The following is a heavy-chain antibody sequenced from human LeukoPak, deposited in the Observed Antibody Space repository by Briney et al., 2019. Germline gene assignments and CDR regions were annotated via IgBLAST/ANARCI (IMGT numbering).Heavy chain of an antibody. Sequence: GGSLRLSCAASGFTFSSYSMNWVRQAPGKGLEWVSSISSSSSYIYYADSVKGRFTISRDNAKNSLYLQMNSLRAEDTAVYYCARSKYCSSSSCYRAYYYMDVWGKGTTVTISS. D-gene: IGHD2-2*02. CDR3: ARSKYCSSSSCYRAYYYMDV. J-gene: IGHJ6*03. CDR1: GFTFSSYS. V-gene: IGHV3-21*01. CDR2: ISSSSSYI.